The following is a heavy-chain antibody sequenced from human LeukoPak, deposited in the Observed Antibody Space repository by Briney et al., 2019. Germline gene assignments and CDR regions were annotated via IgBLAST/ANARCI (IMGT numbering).Heavy chain of an antibody. J-gene: IGHJ4*02. D-gene: IGHD3-22*01. V-gene: IGHV3-33*06. CDR3: AKDHRRYYDSSDFDY. CDR1: GFTFSSYG. Sequence: GGSLRLSCAASGFTFSSYGMPWVRQAPGKGLEWVAVIWYDGSNKYYADSVKGRFTISRDNSKNTLYLQMNSLRAEDTAVYYCAKDHRRYYDSSDFDYWGQGTLVTVSS. CDR2: IWYDGSNK.